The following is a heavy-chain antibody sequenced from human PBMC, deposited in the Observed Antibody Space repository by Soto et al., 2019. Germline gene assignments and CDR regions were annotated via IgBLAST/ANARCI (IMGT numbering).Heavy chain of an antibody. CDR1: GGSISSYY. V-gene: IGHV4-59*01. D-gene: IGHD3-22*01. J-gene: IGHJ4*02. CDR2: IYYSGST. Sequence: SETLSLTCTVSGGSISSYYWSWIRQPPGKGLEWIGYIYYSGSTNYNPSLKSRVTISVDTSKNQFSLKLSSVTAADTAVYYCARGSPSSGFRDYWGQGTLVTVSS. CDR3: ARGSPSSGFRDY.